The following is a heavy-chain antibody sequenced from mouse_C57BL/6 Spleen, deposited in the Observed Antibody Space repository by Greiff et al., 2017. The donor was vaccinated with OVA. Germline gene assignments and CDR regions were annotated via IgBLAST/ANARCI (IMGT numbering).Heavy chain of an antibody. Sequence: EVQLQQSGPELVKPGASVKISCKASGYSFTDYNMNWVKQSNGKSLEWIGVISTNYGTTCYTQKFKGKTTLTVDQSSSTAYMQLNSLTSKDSAVYYCARVYGNYFDYWGQGTTLTVSS. CDR2: ISTNYGTT. CDR1: GYSFTDYN. V-gene: IGHV1-39*01. J-gene: IGHJ2*01. D-gene: IGHD1-1*01. CDR3: ARVYGNYFDY.